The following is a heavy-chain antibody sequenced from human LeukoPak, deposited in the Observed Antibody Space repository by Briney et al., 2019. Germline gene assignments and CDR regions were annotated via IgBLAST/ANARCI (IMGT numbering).Heavy chain of an antibody. CDR1: GGSISSGSYY. D-gene: IGHD1-14*01. V-gene: IGHV4-61*02. J-gene: IGHJ4*02. CDR2: IYTSGST. Sequence: SETLSLTCTVSGGSISSGSYYWSWIRQPAGKGLERIGRIYTSGSTNYNPSLKSRVTISVDTSKNQFSLKLSSVTAADTAVYYCASSGFGIRTDDYWGQGTLVTVSS. CDR3: ASSGFGIRTDDY.